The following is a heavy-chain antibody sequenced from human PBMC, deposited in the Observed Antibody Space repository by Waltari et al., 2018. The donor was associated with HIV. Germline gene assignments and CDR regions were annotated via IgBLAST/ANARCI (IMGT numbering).Heavy chain of an antibody. CDR2: ISYDGSNK. J-gene: IGHJ4*02. D-gene: IGHD3-3*01. V-gene: IGHV3-30*04. Sequence: QVQLVESGGGVVQPGRSLRLSCEASGFTFSNYAIHWVRPAPGKGLEWVEIISYDGSNKYYGDSVKGRFTISRDDSKNTLYLQMNTLRPEDTAVYYCARGRASSWSAYQYWGQGTLVTVSS. CDR1: GFTFSNYA. CDR3: ARGRASSWSAYQY.